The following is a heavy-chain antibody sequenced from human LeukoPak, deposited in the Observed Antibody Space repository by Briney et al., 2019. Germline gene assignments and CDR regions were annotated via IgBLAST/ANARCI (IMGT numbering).Heavy chain of an antibody. J-gene: IGHJ5*02. CDR2: IIPIFGTA. Sequence: SVKVSCKASGGTFSSYAISWMRQAPGQGLEWMGGIIPIFGTANYAQNFQGRVTITADKSTSTAYMELSSLRSEDTAVYYCAREVIMITFGGAPGWFDPWGQGTLVTVSS. CDR3: AREVIMITFGGAPGWFDP. V-gene: IGHV1-69*06. D-gene: IGHD3-16*01. CDR1: GGTFSSYA.